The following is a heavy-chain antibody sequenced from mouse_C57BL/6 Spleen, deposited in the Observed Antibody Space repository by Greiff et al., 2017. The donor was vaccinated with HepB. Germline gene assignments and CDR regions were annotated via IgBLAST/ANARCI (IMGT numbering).Heavy chain of an antibody. CDR3: TGIWDGYPWFAY. V-gene: IGHV1-5*01. CDR1: GYTFTSYW. D-gene: IGHD2-3*01. Sequence: EVQLQQSGTVLARPGASVKMSCKTSGYTFTSYWMHWVKQRPGQGLEWIGAIYPGNSDTSYNQKFKGKAKLTAVTSASTAYMELSSLTNEDSAVYYCTGIWDGYPWFAYWGQGTLVTVSA. CDR2: IYPGNSDT. J-gene: IGHJ3*01.